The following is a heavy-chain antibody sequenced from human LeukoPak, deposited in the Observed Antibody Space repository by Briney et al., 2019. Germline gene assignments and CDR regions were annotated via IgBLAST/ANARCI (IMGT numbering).Heavy chain of an antibody. CDR1: GGSFSGYY. Sequence: TSETLSLTCAVYGGSFSGYYWTWIRQPPGKGLEWIGEINHSGNTNYNPSLKSRVTMSVDTSKNQFSLKLSSVTAADTAVYYCARVYYYDSSGYFVVYYFDYWGQGTLVTVSS. D-gene: IGHD3-22*01. J-gene: IGHJ4*02. CDR3: ARVYYYDSSGYFVVYYFDY. CDR2: INHSGNT. V-gene: IGHV4-34*01.